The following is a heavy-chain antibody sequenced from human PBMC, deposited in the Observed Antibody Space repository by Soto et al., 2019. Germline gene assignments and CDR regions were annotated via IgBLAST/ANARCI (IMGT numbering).Heavy chain of an antibody. CDR3: ARDGLVLRYNYGMDV. V-gene: IGHV3-21*01. CDR2: ISSSSSYI. CDR1: GFTFSSYS. J-gene: IGHJ6*01. D-gene: IGHD3-9*01. Sequence: PGGSLRLSCAASGFTFSSYSMNWVRQAPGKGLEWVSSISSSSSYIYYADSVKGRFTISRDNAKNSLYLQMNSLRAEDTAVYYCARDGLVLRYNYGMDVWGQGTTVAVSS.